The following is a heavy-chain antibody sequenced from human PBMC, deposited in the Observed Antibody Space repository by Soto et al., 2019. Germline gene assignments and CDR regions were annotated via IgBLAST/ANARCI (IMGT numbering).Heavy chain of an antibody. CDR1: GGTFSTFA. J-gene: IGHJ4*02. CDR2: IIPILGTT. D-gene: IGHD1-26*01. Sequence: QVQLVQSGAEVKKPGSSVKVSCKASGGTFSTFAITWVRQAPGQGLEGLGGIIPILGTTDYARKFQGRVTITAAESTSTVFIELSSLTSEDTAVYYCARGVGAYYFDYWGQGTLVTVSS. CDR3: ARGVGAYYFDY. V-gene: IGHV1-69*01.